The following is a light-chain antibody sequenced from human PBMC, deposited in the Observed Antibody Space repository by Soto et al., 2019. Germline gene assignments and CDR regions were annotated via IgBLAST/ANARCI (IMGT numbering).Light chain of an antibody. CDR2: EVI. CDR3: SSFTTSSTWV. Sequence: QSALTQPASVSGSPGQSITISCTGTSSDVGNYNYVSWYQQHPGKAPKLMIYEVISRPSWVSNRFSGSKSGKTASLTTSGLQTEDEADYYCSSFTTSSTWVFGGGTKLTVL. J-gene: IGLJ3*02. CDR1: SSDVGNYNY. V-gene: IGLV2-14*01.